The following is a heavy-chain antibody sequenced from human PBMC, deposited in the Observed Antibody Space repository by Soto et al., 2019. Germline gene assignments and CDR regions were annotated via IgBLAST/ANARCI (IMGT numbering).Heavy chain of an antibody. Sequence: GASVKVSCKASGYTFTSYGISWVRQAPGQGLEWMGWISAYNGNTNYAQKLQGRVTMTTDTSTSTAYMELRSLRSDDTAVYYCARAYYYDSSGYYSHPDYWGQGTLVTVSS. CDR3: ARAYYYDSSGYYSHPDY. CDR2: ISAYNGNT. CDR1: GYTFTSYG. J-gene: IGHJ4*02. D-gene: IGHD3-22*01. V-gene: IGHV1-18*01.